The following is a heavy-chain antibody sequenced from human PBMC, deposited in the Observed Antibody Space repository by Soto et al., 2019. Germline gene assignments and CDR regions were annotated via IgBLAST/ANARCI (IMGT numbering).Heavy chain of an antibody. CDR1: GGSISGYY. D-gene: IGHD4-4*01. Sequence: SETLSLTCTVAGGSISGYYWSWIRQPPGKGLEWIGYIYYSGSTNYNPSLKSRVTISVDTSKNQFSLKLSSVTAADTAVYYCARTYSNYAYYYYYLDFWGKGTTVTDSS. V-gene: IGHV4-59*08. CDR2: IYYSGST. J-gene: IGHJ6*03. CDR3: ARTYSNYAYYYYYLDF.